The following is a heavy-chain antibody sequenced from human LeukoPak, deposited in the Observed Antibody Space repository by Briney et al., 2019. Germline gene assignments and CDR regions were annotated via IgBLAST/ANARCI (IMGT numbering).Heavy chain of an antibody. CDR3: ARVEGNHGGNSVSDDY. J-gene: IGHJ4*02. CDR2: INPNSGGT. V-gene: IGHV1-2*02. Sequence: ASVKVSCKASGYTFTGYYMHWVRQAPGQGLEWMGWINPNSGGTNYAQKFQGRVTMTRDTSISTAYMELSRLRSDDTAVYYCARVEGNHGGNSVSDDYWGQGTLVTVSS. CDR1: GYTFTGYY. D-gene: IGHD4-23*01.